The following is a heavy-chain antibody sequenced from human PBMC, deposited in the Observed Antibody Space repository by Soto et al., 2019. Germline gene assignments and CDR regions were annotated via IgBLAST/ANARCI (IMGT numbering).Heavy chain of an antibody. CDR2: IYYSGST. J-gene: IGHJ6*03. CDR1: GGSISSYY. D-gene: IGHD6-19*01. V-gene: IGHV4-59*01. CDR3: ARDTRIAIAVADTAIGNYYYYMDV. Sequence: SETLSLTCTVSGGSISSYYWGLLRQPPGKGLEWIGYIYYSGSTNYNPSLKSRVTISVDTSKNQFSLKLSSVTAADTAVYYCARDTRIAIAVADTAIGNYYYYMDVWGKGTTVTVSS.